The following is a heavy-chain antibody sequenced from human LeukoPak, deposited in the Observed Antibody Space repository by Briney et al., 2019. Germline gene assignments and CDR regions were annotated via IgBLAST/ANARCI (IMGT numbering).Heavy chain of an antibody. V-gene: IGHV5-51*01. CDR1: GYGFTSYW. D-gene: IGHD3-9*01. CDR3: ARHTRADILTGYLDYYMDV. Sequence: GESLKISCKGSGYGFTSYWIGWVRQMPGKGLVWMGIIYPGDSDTRYSPSFQGQVTISADKSISTAYLQWSSLKASDTAMYYCARHTRADILTGYLDYYMDVWGKGTTVTVSS. CDR2: IYPGDSDT. J-gene: IGHJ6*03.